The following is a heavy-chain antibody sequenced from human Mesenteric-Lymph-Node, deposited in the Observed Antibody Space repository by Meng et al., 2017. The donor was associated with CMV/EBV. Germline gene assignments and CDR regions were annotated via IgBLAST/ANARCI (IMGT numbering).Heavy chain of an antibody. CDR1: RGTFSSYA. J-gene: IGHJ4*02. D-gene: IGHD6-13*01. V-gene: IGHV1-69*01. CDR2: IIPIFGTA. Sequence: KASRGTFSSYAISWVRQAPGQGLEWMGGIIPIFGTANYAQKFQGRVTITADESTSTAYMELSSLRSEDTAVYYCARDFGSSSWSFDYWGQGTLVTVSS. CDR3: ARDFGSSSWSFDY.